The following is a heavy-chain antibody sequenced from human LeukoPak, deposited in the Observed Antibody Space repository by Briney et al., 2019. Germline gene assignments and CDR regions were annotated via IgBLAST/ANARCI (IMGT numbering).Heavy chain of an antibody. Sequence: PSETLSLTCTVSGGSISSYYWSWIRQPPGKGLEWIGYIYYSGGTNYNPSLKSRVTISVDTSKNQFSLKLSSVTAADTAVYYCARDQNWFDPWGRGTLVTVSS. V-gene: IGHV4-59*01. CDR2: IYYSGGT. CDR1: GGSISSYY. CDR3: ARDQNWFDP. J-gene: IGHJ5*02.